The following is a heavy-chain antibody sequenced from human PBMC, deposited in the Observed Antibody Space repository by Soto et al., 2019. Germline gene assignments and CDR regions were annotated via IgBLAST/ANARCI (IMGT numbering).Heavy chain of an antibody. CDR1: GFSLSNARMG. CDR2: IFSNDEK. V-gene: IGHV2-26*01. Sequence: QVTLKXXGPVXVKXTETLTLTCTVSGFSLSNARMGVSWIRQPPGKALEWLAHIFSNDEKSYSTSLRASLTISKDTSKGQVVLTMTNVDPVDTATYYCTRVRGYSYGPYYFDYWGQGTLVTVSS. D-gene: IGHD5-18*01. CDR3: TRVRGYSYGPYYFDY. J-gene: IGHJ4*02.